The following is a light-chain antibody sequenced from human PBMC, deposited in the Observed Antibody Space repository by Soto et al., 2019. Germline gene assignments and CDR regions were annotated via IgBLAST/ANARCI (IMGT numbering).Light chain of an antibody. V-gene: IGKV1-5*01. CDR2: DAS. Sequence: DIQMTQSPSTLSASVGYRVFITCRSSQSISSWLAWYQQKPGKAPKLLIYDASSLESGVPSRFSGSGSGTEFTLTISSLQPDDFATYYCQQYNSYSRTFGQGTKVDI. J-gene: IGKJ1*01. CDR3: QQYNSYSRT. CDR1: QSISSW.